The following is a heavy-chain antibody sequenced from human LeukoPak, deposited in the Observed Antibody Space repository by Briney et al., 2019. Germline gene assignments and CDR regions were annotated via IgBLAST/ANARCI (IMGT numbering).Heavy chain of an antibody. Sequence: SETLSLTCTVSGDSISSSYYWGWIRLPPGKRLEWIGSIHYSGSTYYSPSLKSRVTISIDTSKNQFSLNLSSVTAADTAVYYCARRRKWLFDYWGQGTLVTVSS. V-gene: IGHV4-39*01. D-gene: IGHD3-22*01. CDR2: IHYSGST. CDR1: GDSISSSYY. J-gene: IGHJ4*02. CDR3: ARRRKWLFDY.